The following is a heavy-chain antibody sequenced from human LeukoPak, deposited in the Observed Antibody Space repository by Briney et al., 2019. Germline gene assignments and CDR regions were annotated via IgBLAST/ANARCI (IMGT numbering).Heavy chain of an antibody. Sequence: GGSLRLSCAASGFTFNNYEMHWVRQTAGKGLEWVSAVGIAADTFYAGSVKGRFSISRDNAESPLFLQMNSLRAGDTAVYYCAREGRMGTADAFDVWGQGTMVTVSS. CDR2: VGIAADT. CDR3: AREGRMGTADAFDV. CDR1: GFTFNNYE. V-gene: IGHV3-13*01. D-gene: IGHD1-14*01. J-gene: IGHJ3*01.